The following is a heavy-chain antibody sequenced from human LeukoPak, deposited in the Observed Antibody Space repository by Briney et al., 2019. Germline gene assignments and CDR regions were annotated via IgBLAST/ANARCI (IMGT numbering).Heavy chain of an antibody. J-gene: IGHJ4*02. D-gene: IGHD2-15*01. CDR1: GYTFTSYD. CDR3: ARGWDCGGGSCYTNFDY. CDR2: MNPNSGNT. V-gene: IGHV1-8*01. Sequence: ASVKVSCKASGYTFTSYDINWVRQATGQGLEWMGWMNPNSGNTGYAQKFQGRVTMTRNTSISTAYMELSSLRSEDTALYYCARGWDCGGGSCYTNFDYWGQGTLVTVSS.